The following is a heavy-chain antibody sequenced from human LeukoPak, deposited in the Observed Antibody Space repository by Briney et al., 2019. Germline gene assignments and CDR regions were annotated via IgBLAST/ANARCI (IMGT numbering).Heavy chain of an antibody. V-gene: IGHV4-34*01. CDR2: INHSGST. Sequence: PSETLSLTCAVYGGSFSGYYWSWIRQPPGKGLEWIGEINHSGSTNYNPSLKSRVTISVDTSKNQFSLKLSSVTAADTAVYYCARRGWYSSCWYAWFDPWGQGTLVTVSS. CDR1: GGSFSGYY. CDR3: ARRGWYSSCWYAWFDP. D-gene: IGHD6-19*01. J-gene: IGHJ5*02.